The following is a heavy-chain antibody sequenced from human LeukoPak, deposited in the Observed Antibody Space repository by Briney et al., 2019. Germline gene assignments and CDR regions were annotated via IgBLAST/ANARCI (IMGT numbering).Heavy chain of an antibody. Sequence: SETLSLTCTVSGGSISSYYWSWIRQPPGKGLEWIGYIYYSGSTNYNPSLKSRVTISVDTSKNQFSLKLSSVTAADTAVYYCAGERGEYYFDYWGQGTLVTVSS. CDR2: IYYSGST. V-gene: IGHV4-59*01. CDR1: GGSISSYY. D-gene: IGHD3-16*01. J-gene: IGHJ4*02. CDR3: AGERGEYYFDY.